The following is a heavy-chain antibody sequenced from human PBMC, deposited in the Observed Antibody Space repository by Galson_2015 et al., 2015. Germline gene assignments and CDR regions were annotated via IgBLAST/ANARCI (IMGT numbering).Heavy chain of an antibody. CDR1: GFTFSSYA. D-gene: IGHD5-18*01. J-gene: IGHJ6*02. CDR3: AREDTAMVRSPYYYGMDV. V-gene: IGHV3-30-3*01. CDR2: ISYDGSNK. Sequence: SLRLSCAASGFTFSSYAMHWVRQAPGKGLEWVAVISYDGSNKYYADSVKGRFTISRDNSKNTLYLQMNSLRAEDTAVYYCAREDTAMVRSPYYYGMDVWGQGTTVTVSS.